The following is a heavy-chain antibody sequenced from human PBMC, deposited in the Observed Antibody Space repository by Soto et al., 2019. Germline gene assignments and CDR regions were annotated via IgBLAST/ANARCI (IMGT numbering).Heavy chain of an antibody. D-gene: IGHD3-3*01. CDR3: AREIQYYDFWSGPNYYYGMDV. V-gene: IGHV3-48*04. CDR2: ISSSGSTI. Sequence: SLRLSCAASGFTFRHYSMNWVRQAPGKGLEWVSYISSSGSTIYYADSVKGRFTISRDNAKNSLYLQMNSLRAEDTAVYYCAREIQYYDFWSGPNYYYGMDVWGQGTTVTVSS. J-gene: IGHJ6*02. CDR1: GFTFRHYS.